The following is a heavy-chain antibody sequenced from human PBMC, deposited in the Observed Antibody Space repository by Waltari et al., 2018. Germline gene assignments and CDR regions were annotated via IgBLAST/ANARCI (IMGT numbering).Heavy chain of an antibody. J-gene: IGHJ4*02. D-gene: IGHD3-22*01. CDR1: GGSFSGYY. Sequence: QVQLQQWGAGLLKPSETLSLTCAVYGGSFSGYYWSWIRQPPGKGLEWIGEINQRGSTNDNPSLKSRVTISVDTSKNQFSLKMSSVTAADTAVYYCAREKSDDSSGYYYVGWDYWGQGTLVTVSS. V-gene: IGHV4-34*01. CDR2: INQRGST. CDR3: AREKSDDSSGYYYVGWDY.